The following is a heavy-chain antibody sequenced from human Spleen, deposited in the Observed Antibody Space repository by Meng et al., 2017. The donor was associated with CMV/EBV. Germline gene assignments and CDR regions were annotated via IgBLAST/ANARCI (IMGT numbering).Heavy chain of an antibody. V-gene: IGHV3-30*09. CDR2: ISYDGSNK. J-gene: IGHJ4*02. D-gene: IGHD6-6*01. Sequence: ASGFTFSSYAMHWVRQAPGKGLEWVAVISYDGSNKYYADSVKGRFAISRDNSKNTLYLQMNSLRAEDTAVYYCARDFYSSSSGMFGFWGQGTLVTVSS. CDR1: GFTFSSYA. CDR3: ARDFYSSSSGMFGF.